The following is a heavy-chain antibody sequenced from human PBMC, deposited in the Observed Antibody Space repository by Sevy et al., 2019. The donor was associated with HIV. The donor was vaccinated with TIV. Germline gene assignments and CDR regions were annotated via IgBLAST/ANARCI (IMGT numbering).Heavy chain of an antibody. CDR2: IYPGDSDT. CDR1: EYSFTSYW. J-gene: IGHJ6*03. D-gene: IGHD3-10*01. V-gene: IGHV5-51*01. Sequence: GESLKISCKGSEYSFTSYWIGWVRQMPGKGLEWMGIIYPGDSDTRYIPSFQGQVTISADKSISTAYLQWSSLKASDTAMYYCARQGDYYGSGSRIYYYYYYMDVWGNGTTVTVSS. CDR3: ARQGDYYGSGSRIYYYYYYMDV.